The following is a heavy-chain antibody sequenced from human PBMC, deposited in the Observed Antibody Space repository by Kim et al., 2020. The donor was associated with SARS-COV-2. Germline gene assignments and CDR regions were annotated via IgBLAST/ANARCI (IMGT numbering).Heavy chain of an antibody. J-gene: IGHJ1*01. Sequence: GGSLRLSCAASLFTFNTYVMHWVRQAPGRGLEWVAIISYDGSKKYYADSVKGRFTISRDNSKKTLYLEMDSLRVEDTAVYYCANSRGRVELAMHHGYFQHGGQGTVLTVST. D-gene: IGHD2-2*01. CDR3: ANSRGRVELAMHHGYFQH. V-gene: IGHV3-30*18. CDR2: ISYDGSKK. CDR1: LFTFNTYV.